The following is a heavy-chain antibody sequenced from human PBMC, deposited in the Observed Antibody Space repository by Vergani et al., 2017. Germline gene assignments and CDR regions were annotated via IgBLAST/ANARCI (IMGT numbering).Heavy chain of an antibody. CDR2: IWYDGSNK. V-gene: IGHV3-33*01. CDR3: ARWGGYYDSSGYYVYFDY. D-gene: IGHD3-22*01. Sequence: QVQLVESGGGVVQPGRSLRLSCAASGFTFSSYGMHWVRQAPGKGLEWVAVIWYDGSNKYYADSVKCRFTISRDNSKNTLYLQMNSLRAEDTAVYYCARWGGYYDSSGYYVYFDYWGQGTLVTVSS. J-gene: IGHJ4*02. CDR1: GFTFSSYG.